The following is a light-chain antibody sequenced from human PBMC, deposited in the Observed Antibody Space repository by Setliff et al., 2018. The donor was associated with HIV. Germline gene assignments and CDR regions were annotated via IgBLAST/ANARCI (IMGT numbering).Light chain of an antibody. Sequence: QSALTQPASVSGSPGQSITISCTGSATDVGTYESVSWYQHHPGEVPKLIIYDVNKRPSGISNRFSGSKTGNSASLTISGLHTEDEADYYCCSYVSGDTWIFGGGTK. CDR1: ATDVGTYES. CDR2: DVN. CDR3: CSYVSGDTWI. V-gene: IGLV2-23*02. J-gene: IGLJ2*01.